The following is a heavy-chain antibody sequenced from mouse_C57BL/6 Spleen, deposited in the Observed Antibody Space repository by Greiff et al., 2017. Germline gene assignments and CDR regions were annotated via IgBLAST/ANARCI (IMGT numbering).Heavy chain of an antibody. CDR3: ARHKSNYYFDY. D-gene: IGHD2-5*01. CDR2: ISSGGSYT. CDR1: GFTFSSYG. Sequence: EVQVVESGGDLVKPGGSLKLSCAASGFTFSSYGMSWVRQTPDKRLEWVATISSGGSYTYYPDSVKGRFTISRDNAKNTLYLQRSSLKSEDTAMYYCARHKSNYYFDYWGQGTTLTVSS. J-gene: IGHJ2*01. V-gene: IGHV5-6*01.